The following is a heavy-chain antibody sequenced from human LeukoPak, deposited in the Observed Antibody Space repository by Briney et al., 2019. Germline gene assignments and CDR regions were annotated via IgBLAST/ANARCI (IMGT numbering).Heavy chain of an antibody. V-gene: IGHV4-31*03. CDR1: GGSISSGGYY. CDR3: ARPLIAAAGEGAFDI. Sequence: SETLSLTCTVSGGSISSGGYYWSWIRQHPGKGLEWIGYIYYSGSTYYNPSLKSRVTIPVDTSKNQFSLKLSSVTAADTAVYYCARPLIAAAGEGAFDIWGQGTMVTVSS. J-gene: IGHJ3*02. D-gene: IGHD6-13*01. CDR2: IYYSGST.